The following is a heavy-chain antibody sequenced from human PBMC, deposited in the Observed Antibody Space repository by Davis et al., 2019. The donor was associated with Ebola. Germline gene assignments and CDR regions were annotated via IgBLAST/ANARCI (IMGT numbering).Heavy chain of an antibody. CDR2: IYYSGST. Sequence: SETLSLTCTVSGGSVSSGYYYWSWVRQPPGKGLEWIGYIYYSGSTNYNPSLKSRVTISVDTSKNQFSLKLSSVTAADTAMYYCARRGTSSWYAGWFDPWGQGTLATVSS. CDR3: ARRGTSSWYAGWFDP. CDR1: GGSVSSGYYY. V-gene: IGHV4-61*01. J-gene: IGHJ5*02. D-gene: IGHD6-13*01.